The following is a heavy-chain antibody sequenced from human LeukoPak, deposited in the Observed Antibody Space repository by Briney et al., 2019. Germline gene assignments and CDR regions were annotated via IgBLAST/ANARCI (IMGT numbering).Heavy chain of an antibody. J-gene: IGHJ4*02. CDR3: ARDVGGAAVFDY. D-gene: IGHD1-26*01. CDR1: GYTFTGYY. V-gene: IGHV1-2*02. CDR2: INPNSGGT. Sequence: GASVKVSCKASGYTFTGYYMHWVRQAPGQGLEWMGWINPNSGGTNYAQKFQGRVTMTRDTSISTAYMELSRLRSDDTAVCYCARDVGGAAVFDYWGQGTLVTVSS.